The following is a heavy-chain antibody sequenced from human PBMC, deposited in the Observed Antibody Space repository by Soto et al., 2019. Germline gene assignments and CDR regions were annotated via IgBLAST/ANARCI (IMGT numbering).Heavy chain of an antibody. CDR1: GGSISSSSYY. V-gene: IGHV4-39*01. CDR3: ARVRIDHEWFDP. CDR2: IYSSGST. J-gene: IGHJ5*02. Sequence: LSLTCTVSGGSISSSSYYWGWIRQSPGKGLEWIGNIYSSGSTYCNTSLKSRVTISADTSKNQFSLTLRFVTAADTAVYYCARVRIDHEWFDPWGQGTLVTVSS.